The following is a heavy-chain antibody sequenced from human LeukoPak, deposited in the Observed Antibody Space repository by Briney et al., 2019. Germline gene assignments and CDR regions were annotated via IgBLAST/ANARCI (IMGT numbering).Heavy chain of an antibody. V-gene: IGHV4-30-4*01. CDR3: ASTVVPAAMLNFDY. CDR1: GGSISSGDYY. CDR2: IYYSGST. Sequence: PSQTLSLTCTVSGGSISSGDYYWSWIRQPPGKGLEWLGYIYYSGSTYYDPSLKSRVTISVDTSKNQFSLKLSSVTAADTAVYYCASTVVPAAMLNFDYWGQGTLVTVSS. D-gene: IGHD2-2*01. J-gene: IGHJ4*02.